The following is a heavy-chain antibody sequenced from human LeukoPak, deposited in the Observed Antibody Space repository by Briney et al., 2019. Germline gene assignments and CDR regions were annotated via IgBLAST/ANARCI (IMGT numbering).Heavy chain of an antibody. D-gene: IGHD3-9*01. J-gene: IGHJ4*02. CDR1: GFTFSSYN. CDR2: ISSSSNNI. CDR3: AKGPDYDILTGYDFDY. V-gene: IGHV3-48*01. Sequence: GGSLRLSCAASGFTFSSYNMNWVRQAPGKGREWISYISSSSNNIYYADSVDGRFTISRDNAKKSLYLQMNSLRADATAVYYCAKGPDYDILTGYDFDYWGQGTLVTVSS.